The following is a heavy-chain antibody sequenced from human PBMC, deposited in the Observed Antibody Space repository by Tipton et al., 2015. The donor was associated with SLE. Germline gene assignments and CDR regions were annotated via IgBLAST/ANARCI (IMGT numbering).Heavy chain of an antibody. D-gene: IGHD2-8*01. CDR2: IYYTGRT. J-gene: IGHJ5*02. V-gene: IGHV4-39*01. CDR3: ARHDTNYGRNWFDP. Sequence: GLVKPSETLSLTCSVSGGSISGTNYYWDWIRQPPGKGLEWIGTIYYTGRTYYNPSLNSRVSMSVDTSKNHFSLKLSSVTAADTAVYYCARHDTNYGRNWFDPWGQGTLVTVSS. CDR1: GGSISGTNYY.